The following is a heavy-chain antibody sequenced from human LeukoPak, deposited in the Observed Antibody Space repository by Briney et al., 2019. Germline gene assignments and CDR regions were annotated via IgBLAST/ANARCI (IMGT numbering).Heavy chain of an antibody. J-gene: IGHJ4*02. V-gene: IGHV1-2*02. CDR1: GYSFTNYF. CDR3: ARDVGFRMVQGVMSDY. CDR2: INPKSGGT. D-gene: IGHD3-10*01. Sequence: GASVKVSCKTSGYSFTNYFMHWVRQAPGQGLEWMGWINPKSGGTYYAQKFQGRVTMTRDTSISTAYMELSRLRSDDTAVYYCARDVGFRMVQGVMSDYWGQGTLVTVSS.